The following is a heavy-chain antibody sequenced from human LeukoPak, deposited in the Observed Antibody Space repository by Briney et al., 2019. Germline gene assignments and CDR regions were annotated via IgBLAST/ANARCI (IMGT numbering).Heavy chain of an antibody. V-gene: IGHV7-4-1*02. CDR2: INTNTGNP. D-gene: IGHD3-22*01. J-gene: IGHJ4*02. CDR3: ARVPHYDSSDYEYDY. CDR1: GYTFTNYA. Sequence: ASVKVSCKASGYTFTNYAMNWVRQAPGQGLEWMGWINTNTGNPTYAQGFTGRFVFSSDTSVSTAYLQISSLKAEDTAVYYCARVPHYDSSDYEYDYWGQGTLVTVSS.